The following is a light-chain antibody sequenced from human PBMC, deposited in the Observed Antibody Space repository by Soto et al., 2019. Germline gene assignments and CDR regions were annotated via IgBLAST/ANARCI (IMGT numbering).Light chain of an antibody. CDR2: DVS. V-gene: IGLV2-14*03. CDR3: SSYTTSNTRQIV. J-gene: IGLJ1*01. Sequence: QSALTQPASLSGSPGQSITISCTGTNSDVGGYNYVSWYQHHPGKAPKLTIFDVSNRPSGVSNRFSGSKSGNTASLTISGLQPEDEADYYCSSYTTSNTRQIVFGTGTKVTVL. CDR1: NSDVGGYNY.